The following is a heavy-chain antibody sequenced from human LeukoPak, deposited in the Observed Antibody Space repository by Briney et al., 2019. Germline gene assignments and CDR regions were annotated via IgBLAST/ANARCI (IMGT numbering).Heavy chain of an antibody. CDR3: ARDDENILATVS. D-gene: IGHD3-9*01. CDR1: GGTFNTFA. J-gene: IGHJ4*02. V-gene: IGHV1-69*01. Sequence: GASVKVSCKTSGGTFNTFAFSWVRQAPGPGLERLGGIIPLFNAPNYAPNLQGRVTITADESTTTVYMELNSLRSDDTAVYYCARDDENILATVSWGQGTLVTVS. CDR2: IIPLFNAP.